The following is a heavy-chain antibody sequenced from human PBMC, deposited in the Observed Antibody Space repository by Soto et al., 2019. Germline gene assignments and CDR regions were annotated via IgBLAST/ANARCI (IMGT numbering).Heavy chain of an antibody. V-gene: IGHV3-7*01. Sequence: EVQLVESGGGLVQPGGSLRLSCAASGFTFSGYWMSWVRQAPGKGLEWVANIKQDGSEKYYVDSVKGRFTISRDNAKNSLYLLMNSLTAEDTAVYYCAKNNRYCSSTICFVFDYWGQGTLVTVSS. J-gene: IGHJ4*02. CDR1: GFTFSGYW. CDR3: AKNNRYCSSTICFVFDY. CDR2: IKQDGSEK. D-gene: IGHD2-2*01.